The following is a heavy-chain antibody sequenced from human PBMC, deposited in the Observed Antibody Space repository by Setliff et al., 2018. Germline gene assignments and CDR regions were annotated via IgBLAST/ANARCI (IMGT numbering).Heavy chain of an antibody. CDR1: GYTFTSYD. CDR3: ASHGGNSLSIYY. J-gene: IGHJ4*02. CDR2: MNPNSGNT. Sequence: ASVKVSCKASGYTFTSYDINWVRQATGQGLEWMGWMNPNSGNTGYAQKCQGRVTMTRNTSRSTAYRDLSSLRSEETAVYYCASHGGNSLSIYYWGQGTLVTVSS. V-gene: IGHV1-8*02. D-gene: IGHD2-21*02.